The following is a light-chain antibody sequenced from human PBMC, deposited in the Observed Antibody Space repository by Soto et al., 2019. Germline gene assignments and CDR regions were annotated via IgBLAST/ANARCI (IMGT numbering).Light chain of an antibody. CDR3: QQRSKA. Sequence: EIVLTQSPATLYLSPGERATLSCRARQRVSSYLAWYQHKPGQAPRLLIYDASNRATGIPARFSGSGSGTDFTLTISSLEPEDFAVYYCQQRSKAFGGGTKVEIK. V-gene: IGKV3-11*01. J-gene: IGKJ4*01. CDR1: QRVSSY. CDR2: DAS.